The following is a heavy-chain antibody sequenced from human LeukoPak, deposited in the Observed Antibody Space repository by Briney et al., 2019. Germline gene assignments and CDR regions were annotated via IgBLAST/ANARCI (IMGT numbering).Heavy chain of an antibody. CDR2: IHHSGST. Sequence: SEALSLTCTVSGYSISSGYYWGWIRQPPGKGLEWIGSIHHSGSTYYNPSLKSRVTISVDTSKNQFSLKLSSVTAADTAVYYCATAGITGTSLQYYYYYYMDVWGKGTTVTVSS. J-gene: IGHJ6*03. V-gene: IGHV4-38-2*02. D-gene: IGHD1-20*01. CDR3: ATAGITGTSLQYYYYYYMDV. CDR1: GYSISSGYY.